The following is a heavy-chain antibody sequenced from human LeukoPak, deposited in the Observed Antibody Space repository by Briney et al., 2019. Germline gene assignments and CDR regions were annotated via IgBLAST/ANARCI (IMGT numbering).Heavy chain of an antibody. D-gene: IGHD3-22*01. CDR3: ARDHTNYYDSSGYYYGGWY. CDR1: GYTFTSYA. Sequence: GGSLRLSCAASGYTFTSYAMNWVRQAPGQGLEWMGWIHTNTGKPTYAQGFTGRFVFSLDTSVSTAYLQISSLKSEDTAVYYCARDHTNYYDSSGYYYGGWYWGQGTLVSVSS. J-gene: IGHJ4*02. V-gene: IGHV7-4-1*02. CDR2: IHTNTGKP.